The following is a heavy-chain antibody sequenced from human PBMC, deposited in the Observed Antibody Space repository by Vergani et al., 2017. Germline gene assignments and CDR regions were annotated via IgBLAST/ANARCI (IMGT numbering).Heavy chain of an antibody. Sequence: QVQLQESGPGLVKPSATLSLTCTVSGGSISSYYWSWIRQPPGKGLEWIGYIYYSGSTNYNPSLKSRVTISVDTSKNQFSLKLSSVTAADTAVYYCARVTSNYGSGYYYYYMDVWGKGTTVTVSS. CDR1: GGSISSYY. V-gene: IGHV4-59*01. CDR2: IYYSGST. D-gene: IGHD4-11*01. J-gene: IGHJ6*03. CDR3: ARVTSNYGSGYYYYYMDV.